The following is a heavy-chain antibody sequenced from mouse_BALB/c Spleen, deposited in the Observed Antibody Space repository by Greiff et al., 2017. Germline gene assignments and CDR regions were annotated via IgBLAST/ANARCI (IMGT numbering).Heavy chain of an antibody. J-gene: IGHJ2*01. V-gene: IGHV1-5*01. CDR2: IYPGNSDT. D-gene: IGHD2-14*01. CDR3: TRGEVRAKFDY. CDR1: GYTFTSYW. Sequence: EVQRVESGTVLARPGASVKMSCKASGYTFTSYWMHWVKQRPGQGLEWIGAIYPGNSDTSYNQKFKGKAKLTAVTSTSTAYMELSSLTNEDSAVYYCTRGEVRAKFDYWGQGTTLTVSS.